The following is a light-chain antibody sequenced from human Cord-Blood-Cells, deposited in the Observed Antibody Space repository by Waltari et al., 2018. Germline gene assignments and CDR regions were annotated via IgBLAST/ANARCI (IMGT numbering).Light chain of an antibody. CDR2: EGS. CDR1: SSDVGSDNL. Sequence: SALTQPASVSGSPGQSITISCTGTSSDVGSDNLVSWYQQHPGKAPKLMIYEGSKRPSGVSNRFSGSKSGNTASLTISGLQAEDEADYYCCSYAGSSTLVFGGGTKLTVL. J-gene: IGLJ2*01. V-gene: IGLV2-23*01. CDR3: CSYAGSSTLV.